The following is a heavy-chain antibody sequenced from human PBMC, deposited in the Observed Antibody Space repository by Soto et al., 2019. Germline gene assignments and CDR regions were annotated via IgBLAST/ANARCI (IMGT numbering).Heavy chain of an antibody. CDR2: IKQDGSEK. J-gene: IGHJ6*02. Sequence: PGGSLRLSCAASGFTFSSYWMSWVRQAPGKGLEWVANIKQDGSEKYYVDSVKGRFTISRDNAKNSLYLQMNSLRAEDTAVYYCARDPMVRGVIIDYYYGMDVWGQGTTVTVSS. CDR1: GFTFSSYW. D-gene: IGHD3-10*01. V-gene: IGHV3-7*05. CDR3: ARDPMVRGVIIDYYYGMDV.